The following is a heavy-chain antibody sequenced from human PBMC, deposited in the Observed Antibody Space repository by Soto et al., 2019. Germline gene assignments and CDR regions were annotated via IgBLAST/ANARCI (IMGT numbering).Heavy chain of an antibody. CDR2: IYYSGST. D-gene: IGHD5-12*01. Sequence: SETLSLTCTVSGGSISSYYWSWIRQPPGKGLEWIGYIYYSGSTNYNPSLKSRVTISVDTSKNQFSLKLSSVTAADTAVYYCARDLDGYNPYFDYWGQGTLVTVSS. CDR3: ARDLDGYNPYFDY. J-gene: IGHJ4*02. CDR1: GGSISSYY. V-gene: IGHV4-59*01.